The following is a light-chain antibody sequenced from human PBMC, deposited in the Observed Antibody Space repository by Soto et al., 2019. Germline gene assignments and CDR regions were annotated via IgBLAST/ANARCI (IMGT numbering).Light chain of an antibody. CDR3: RVGDRSSDHYV. Sequence: SYELTQPPSVSVAPGQTARITCGGNNIGSKSVHWYQQKPGQAPVLVVYDDSARPSGIPERFSGSNSGNTATLTISGVEAGDEADYYCRVGDRSSDHYVLGTGTRATAL. CDR1: NIGSKS. CDR2: DDS. J-gene: IGLJ1*01. V-gene: IGLV3-21*02.